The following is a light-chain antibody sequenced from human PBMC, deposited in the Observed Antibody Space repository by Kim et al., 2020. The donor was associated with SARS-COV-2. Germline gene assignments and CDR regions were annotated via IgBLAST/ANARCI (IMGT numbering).Light chain of an antibody. CDR1: QGISSY. CDR2: AAS. Sequence: AIRMTQSPSSFSASTGDRVTITCRASQGISSYLAWYQQKPGKAPKLLIYAASTLQSGVPSRFSGSGSGTDFTLTISCLQSADFATYYCQQYYSYPWTFGQGTKVEI. CDR3: QQYYSYPWT. V-gene: IGKV1-8*01. J-gene: IGKJ1*01.